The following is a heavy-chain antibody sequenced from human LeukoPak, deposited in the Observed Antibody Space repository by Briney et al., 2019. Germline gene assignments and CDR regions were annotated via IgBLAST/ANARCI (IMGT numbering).Heavy chain of an antibody. J-gene: IGHJ6*03. V-gene: IGHV4-34*01. CDR1: GGSFSGYY. CDR2: IYHSGNT. Sequence: SETLSLTCAVYGGSFSGYYWSWIRQPPGKGLEWIGSIYHSGNTYYNPSLKSRVTMSVDTSKNQFSLNLSSVTAADTAVYYCARAYYYYMDVWGKGTTVTVSS. CDR3: ARAYYYYMDV.